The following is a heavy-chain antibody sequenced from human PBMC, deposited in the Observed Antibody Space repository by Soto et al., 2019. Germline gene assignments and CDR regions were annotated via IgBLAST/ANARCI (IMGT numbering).Heavy chain of an antibody. J-gene: IGHJ6*02. D-gene: IGHD4-17*01. CDR2: IRGKGNNYAT. V-gene: IGHV3-73*01. CDR3: TRAGDGDYQYYYSGMDV. CDR1: GFTFSGSA. Sequence: LRLSCAASGFTFSGSAMHWVRQASGKGLEWVGRIRGKGNNYATAYAASVKGRFTISREDSKNTAYLQMNSLKTEDTAVYYCTRAGDGDYQYYYSGMDVWGQGTTVTVSS.